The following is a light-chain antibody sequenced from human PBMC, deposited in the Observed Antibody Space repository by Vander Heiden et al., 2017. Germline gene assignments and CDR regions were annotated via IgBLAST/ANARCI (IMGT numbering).Light chain of an antibody. CDR3: QAWDRNTVV. Sequence: SNDLTQPPSVSVSPGQTASITCSGDILEYKFVSWYQQKPGQSPMVVIYQNSERPSGIPERFSGSNTGSTASLIISGTQAVDEADYYCQAWDRNTVVFGGGTKLTVL. CDR2: QNS. CDR1: ILEYKF. V-gene: IGLV3-1*01. J-gene: IGLJ2*01.